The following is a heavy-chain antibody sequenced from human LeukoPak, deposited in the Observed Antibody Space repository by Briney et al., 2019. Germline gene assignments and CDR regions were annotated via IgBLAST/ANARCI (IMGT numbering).Heavy chain of an antibody. J-gene: IGHJ4*02. D-gene: IGHD1-26*01. CDR1: GFTFSRYR. Sequence: GGSLRLSCAASGFTFSRYRMNWVRQAPGKGLEWVANIKQDGSEKYYVDSVKGRFTISRDNAKDSLFLQMNSLRAEDTAVYYCARDTRTFDYWGQGTLVTVSS. CDR2: IKQDGSEK. CDR3: ARDTRTFDY. V-gene: IGHV3-7*01.